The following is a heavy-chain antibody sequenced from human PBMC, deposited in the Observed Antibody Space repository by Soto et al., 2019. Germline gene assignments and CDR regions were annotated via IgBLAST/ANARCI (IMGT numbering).Heavy chain of an antibody. V-gene: IGHV3-23*01. CDR3: AKARLGGNYYDSSGYAVRGGMDV. D-gene: IGHD3-22*01. J-gene: IGHJ6*02. CDR1: GFTFSSYA. Sequence: PGGSLRLSCAASGFTFSSYAMSWVRQAPGKGLEWVSAISGSGGSTYYADSVKGRFTISRDNSKNTLYVQMNSLRAEDTAVYYCAKARLGGNYYDSSGYAVRGGMDVWGQGTTVTVSS. CDR2: ISGSGGST.